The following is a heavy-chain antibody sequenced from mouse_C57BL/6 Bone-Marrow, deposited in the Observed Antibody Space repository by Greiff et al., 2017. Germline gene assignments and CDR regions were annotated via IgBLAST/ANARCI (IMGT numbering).Heavy chain of an antibody. D-gene: IGHD2-4*01. CDR1: GFTFSSYA. CDR3: TRFYDYDRGFDY. V-gene: IGHV5-9-1*02. Sequence: EVQLVESGEGLVKPGGSLKLSCAASGFTFSSYAMSWVRQTPEKRLEWVAYISSGGDYIYYADTVKGRLTISRDNARNTLYLQMSSLKSEDTAMYDCTRFYDYDRGFDYWGQGTTLTVSS. J-gene: IGHJ2*01. CDR2: ISSGGDYI.